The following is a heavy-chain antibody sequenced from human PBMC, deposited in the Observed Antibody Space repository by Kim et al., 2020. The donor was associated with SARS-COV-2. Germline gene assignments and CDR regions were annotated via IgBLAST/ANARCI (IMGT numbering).Heavy chain of an antibody. J-gene: IGHJ4*02. Sequence: SETLSLTCTVSGGSISSSSYYWGWIRQPPGKGLEWIGSIYYSGSTYYNPSLKSRVTISVDTSKNQFSLKLSSVTAADTAVYYCASSQRGMITFGGVPGGYWGQGTLVTVSS. V-gene: IGHV4-39*01. CDR2: IYYSGST. CDR3: ASSQRGMITFGGVPGGY. CDR1: GGSISSSSYY. D-gene: IGHD3-16*01.